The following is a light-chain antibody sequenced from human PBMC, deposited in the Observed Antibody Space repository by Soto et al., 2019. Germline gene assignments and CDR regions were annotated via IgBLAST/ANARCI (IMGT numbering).Light chain of an antibody. CDR2: GAS. V-gene: IGKV3-15*01. CDR3: QQYNNSPPLT. J-gene: IGKJ4*01. Sequence: EIVMTQSPATLSVSPGERATLSCRASQSVSSNLAWYQQKPGQAPRLLIYGASTRATGIPARFSGSGSGTELSLPISSLQSEDFAVYYCQQYNNSPPLTFGGGTKVEIK. CDR1: QSVSSN.